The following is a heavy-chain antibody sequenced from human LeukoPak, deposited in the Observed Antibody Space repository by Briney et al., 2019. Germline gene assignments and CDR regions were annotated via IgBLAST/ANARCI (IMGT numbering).Heavy chain of an antibody. CDR3: ARLLGYFDSPFDY. J-gene: IGHJ4*02. CDR2: INPNSGGT. V-gene: IGHV1-2*02. Sequence: GASVKVSCKASGYTFTGYYMHWVRQAPGQGLEWMGWINPNSGGTNYAQKFQGRVTMTRDTSTSTAYMELRSLRSDDTAVYYCARLLGYFDSPFDYWGQGTLVTVSS. D-gene: IGHD3-9*01. CDR1: GYTFTGYY.